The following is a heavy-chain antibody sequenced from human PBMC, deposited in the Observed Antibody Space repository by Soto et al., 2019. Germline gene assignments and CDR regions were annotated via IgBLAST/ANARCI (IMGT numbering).Heavy chain of an antibody. V-gene: IGHV4-4*02. CDR1: GGTISSPDC. D-gene: IGHD6-19*01. Sequence: SETLSLTCVVSGGTISSPDCWTFVRQPPGKGLEWIGEIFQSGSTNYTPSLESRVTISVDKSKNQFSLTLTSVTAADTAVYFCARGRGRYSSGWSWFDPWGQGILVTVSS. CDR2: IFQSGST. CDR3: ARGRGRYSSGWSWFDP. J-gene: IGHJ5*02.